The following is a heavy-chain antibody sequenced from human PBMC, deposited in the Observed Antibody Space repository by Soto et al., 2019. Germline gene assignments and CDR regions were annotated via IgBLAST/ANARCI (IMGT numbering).Heavy chain of an antibody. CDR2: IYYSGST. D-gene: IGHD7-27*01. Sequence: ASETLSLTCTVYGGSISSSSYYRGWIRQPPGKGLEWIGSIYYSGSTYYNPSVKSRVTVSVDTSKNQFSLKLSSVTAADTAVYYCARHVNPWAQGAFDIWGQGTMLTVPS. CDR1: GGSISSSSYY. J-gene: IGHJ3*02. CDR3: ARHVNPWAQGAFDI. V-gene: IGHV4-39*01.